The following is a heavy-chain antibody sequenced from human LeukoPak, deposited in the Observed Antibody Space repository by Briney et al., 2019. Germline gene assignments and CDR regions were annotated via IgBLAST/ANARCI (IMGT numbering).Heavy chain of an antibody. Sequence: GGSLRLSCEASGFTFSSYWMHWVRQAPAKGPEWVSRIQNDGSSTVYADSVKGRFTISRDNAKNTLYLQMNTLRVEDTAVYYCVCYGKAPPYWGQGTLVTVSS. J-gene: IGHJ4*02. CDR3: VCYGKAPPY. V-gene: IGHV3-74*01. CDR1: GFTFSSYW. CDR2: IQNDGSST. D-gene: IGHD2-8*01.